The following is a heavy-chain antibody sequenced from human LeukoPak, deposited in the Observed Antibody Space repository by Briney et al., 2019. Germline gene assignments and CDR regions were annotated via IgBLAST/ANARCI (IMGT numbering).Heavy chain of an antibody. V-gene: IGHV3-23*01. CDR3: AKAGYPDAFDI. CDR1: GFTFDDYA. J-gene: IGHJ3*02. Sequence: GGSLRLSCAASGFTFDDYAMHWVRQAPGKGLEWVSAISGSGGSTYYADSVKGRFTISRDNSKNTLYLQMNSLRAEDTAVYYCAKAGYPDAFDIWGQGTMVTVSS. CDR2: ISGSGGST. D-gene: IGHD5-12*01.